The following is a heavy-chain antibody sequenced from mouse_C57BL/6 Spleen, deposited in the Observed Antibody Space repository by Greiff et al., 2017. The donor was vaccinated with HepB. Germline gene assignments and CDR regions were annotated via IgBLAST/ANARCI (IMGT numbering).Heavy chain of an antibody. Sequence: QVQLQQPGAELVKPGASVKMSCKASGYTFTSYWITWVKQRPGQGLEWIGDIYPGSGSTNYNEKFKSKATLTVDTSSSTAYMQLSSLTSEDSAVYYCAIITTVVATYWYFDVWGTGTTVTVSS. V-gene: IGHV1-55*01. CDR1: GYTFTSYW. J-gene: IGHJ1*03. CDR2: IYPGSGST. CDR3: AIITTVVATYWYFDV. D-gene: IGHD1-1*01.